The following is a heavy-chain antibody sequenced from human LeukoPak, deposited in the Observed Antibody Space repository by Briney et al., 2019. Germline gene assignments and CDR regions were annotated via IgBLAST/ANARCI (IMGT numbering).Heavy chain of an antibody. V-gene: IGHV3-23*01. J-gene: IGHJ4*02. Sequence: GGSLRLSCAASGFTFSSYAMSWVRQAPGKGLEWVSAISGSGGGTYYADSVKGRFTISRDNSKNTLYLQMNSLGAEDTAVYYCAKDRQDYDSGDYFDYWGQGTLVTVSS. CDR2: ISGSGGGT. CDR3: AKDRQDYDSGDYFDY. D-gene: IGHD3-22*01. CDR1: GFTFSSYA.